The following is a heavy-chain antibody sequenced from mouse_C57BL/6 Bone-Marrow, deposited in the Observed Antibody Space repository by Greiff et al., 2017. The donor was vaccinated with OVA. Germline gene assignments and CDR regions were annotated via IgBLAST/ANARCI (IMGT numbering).Heavy chain of an antibody. CDR2: IDPETGGT. D-gene: IGHD2-2*01. CDR3: KEGGYDEDY. CDR1: GYTFTDYE. J-gene: IGHJ2*01. Sequence: VQRVESGAELVRPGASVTLSCKASGYTFTDYEMHWVKQTPVHGLEWIGAIDPETGGTAYNQKFKGKAILTADKSSSTAYMELRSLTSEDSAVYYCKEGGYDEDYWGQGTTLTVSS. V-gene: IGHV1-15*01.